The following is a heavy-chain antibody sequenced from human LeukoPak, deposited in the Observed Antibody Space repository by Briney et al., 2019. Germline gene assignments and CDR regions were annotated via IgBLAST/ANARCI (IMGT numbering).Heavy chain of an antibody. J-gene: IGHJ5*02. Sequence: SETLSLTCTASGDSISSYYWTWIRQPAGKGLEWIGRMHTSGSTNYNPSLKSRVTMSVDTSTNGFSLTLSSVTAADTAVYYCARVVSSYYDILTGYSNWLDPWGQGTLVIVSS. CDR1: GDSISSYY. D-gene: IGHD3-9*01. V-gene: IGHV4-4*07. CDR2: MHTSGST. CDR3: ARVVSSYYDILTGYSNWLDP.